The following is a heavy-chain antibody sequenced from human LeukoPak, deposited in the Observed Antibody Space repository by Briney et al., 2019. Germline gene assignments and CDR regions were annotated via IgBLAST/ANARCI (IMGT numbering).Heavy chain of an antibody. CDR1: GGSISGYC. V-gene: IGHV4-4*08. D-gene: IGHD4-17*01. CDR2: IYSSGTS. Sequence: SETLSLTCTVSGGSISGYCWTWIRQLPGKGLEWVAHIYSSGTSNDTHSLKSRVTVSVDTSKNQSSLRLTSVTAADAAMYCCARSVPSRDYLFDSWGHGTLVTVSS. CDR3: ARSVPSRDYLFDS. J-gene: IGHJ5*01.